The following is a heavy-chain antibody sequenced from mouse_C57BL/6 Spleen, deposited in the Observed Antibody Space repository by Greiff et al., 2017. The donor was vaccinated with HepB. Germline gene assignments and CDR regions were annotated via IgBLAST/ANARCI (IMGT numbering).Heavy chain of an antibody. J-gene: IGHJ4*01. V-gene: IGHV5-17*01. D-gene: IGHD3-2*02. CDR3: ARLGRSGPYYYAMDY. CDR1: GFTFSDYG. CDR2: ISSGSSTI. Sequence: EVQLVESGGGLVKPGGSLKLSCAASGFTFSDYGMHWVRQAPEKGLEWVAYISSGSSTIYYADTVKGRFTISRDNAKNTLFLQMTSLRSEDTAMYYCARLGRSGPYYYAMDYWGQGTSVTVSS.